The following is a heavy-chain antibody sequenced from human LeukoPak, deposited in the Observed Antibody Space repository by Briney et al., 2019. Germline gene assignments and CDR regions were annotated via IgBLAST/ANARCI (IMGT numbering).Heavy chain of an antibody. Sequence: SETLSLTCTVSGGSISSGGYCWSWIRQHPGKGLEWIGYIYYSGSTYYNPSLKSRVTISVDTSKNQFSLKLSSVTAADTAVYYCAREADCSGGSCQEAWFDSWGQGTLVTVSS. CDR3: AREADCSGGSCQEAWFDS. CDR1: GGSISSGGYC. V-gene: IGHV4-31*03. J-gene: IGHJ5*01. D-gene: IGHD2-15*01. CDR2: IYYSGST.